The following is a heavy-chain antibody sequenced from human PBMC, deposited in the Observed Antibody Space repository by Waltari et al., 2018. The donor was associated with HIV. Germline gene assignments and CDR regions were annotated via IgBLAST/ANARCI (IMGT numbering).Heavy chain of an antibody. V-gene: IGHV1-46*01. D-gene: IGHD3-22*01. CDR3: AREVLSSGYYYYYGMDV. J-gene: IGHJ6*02. Sequence: QVQLVQSGAEVKKPGASVKVSCKASGYTFTSYHMHWVRQAPGQGLEWMGIINPSGGSTSYAQKFQGRVTMTRDTSTSTVYMELSSLRSEDTAVYYCAREVLSSGYYYYYGMDVWGQGTTVTVSS. CDR1: GYTFTSYH. CDR2: INPSGGST.